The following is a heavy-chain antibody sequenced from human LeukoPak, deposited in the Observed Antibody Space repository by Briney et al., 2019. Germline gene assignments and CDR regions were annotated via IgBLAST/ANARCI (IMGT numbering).Heavy chain of an antibody. CDR1: GYTFAIYY. CDR3: ARNPPYCTSTSCYNDY. D-gene: IGHD2-2*02. V-gene: IGHV1-2*02. Sequence: ASVKVSCKASGYTFAIYYMHWVRQAPGQGLEWMGWINPNSGATSYAQRFQGRVTMTRDTSISTAYMELSGLTSDDTAVYYCARNPPYCTSTSCYNDYWGQGTLVTVSS. CDR2: INPNSGAT. J-gene: IGHJ4*02.